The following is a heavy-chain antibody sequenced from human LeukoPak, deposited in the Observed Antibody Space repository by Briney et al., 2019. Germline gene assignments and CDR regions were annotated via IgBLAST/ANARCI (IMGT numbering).Heavy chain of an antibody. CDR2: IGTAGDT. D-gene: IGHD5-24*01. V-gene: IGHV3-13*01. J-gene: IGHJ3*02. CDR3: ARVRRDGYNDAFDI. CDR1: GFTVSSNY. Sequence: GGSLRLSCAASGFTVSSNYMSWVRQAPGKGLEWVSAIGTAGDTYYPGSVKGRFTISRENAKNPLYLQMNSLRAGDTAVYYCARVRRDGYNDAFDIWGQGTMVTVSS.